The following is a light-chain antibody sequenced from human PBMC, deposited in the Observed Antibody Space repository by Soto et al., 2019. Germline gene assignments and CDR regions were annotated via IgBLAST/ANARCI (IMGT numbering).Light chain of an antibody. V-gene: IGLV2-11*01. CDR1: RSDVGGYNY. J-gene: IGLJ1*01. Sequence: QSVLTQPRSVSGSPGQSVTISCTGTRSDVGGYNYVSWYQQHPGKAPKFMIYDVSKRPSGVPDRFSGSKSGNTASLTIPGLEAEEEADYYCCSYACSYSLYFLGTRTKGT. CDR3: CSYACSYSLYF. CDR2: DVS.